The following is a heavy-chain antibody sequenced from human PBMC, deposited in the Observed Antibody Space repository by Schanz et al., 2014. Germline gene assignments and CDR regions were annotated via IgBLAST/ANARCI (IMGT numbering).Heavy chain of an antibody. CDR1: EFTFSSYK. V-gene: IGHV3-21*01. CDR2: ISSSGSYI. Sequence: EVQLVESGGGLVKPGGSLRLSCEASEFTFSSYKMNWVRQAPGKGLEWVSSISSSGSYIHYADSVKGRFTISRDNSRNTLYLQMNSLRTEDTAVYYCASPSGYSDYGTYFDFWRQGTLVTVSS. D-gene: IGHD5-12*01. J-gene: IGHJ4*02. CDR3: ASPSGYSDYGTYFDF.